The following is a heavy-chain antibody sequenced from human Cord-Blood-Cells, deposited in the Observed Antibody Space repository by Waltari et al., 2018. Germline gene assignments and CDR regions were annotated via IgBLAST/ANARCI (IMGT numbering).Heavy chain of an antibody. Sequence: VQLVESGGGVVQPGRSLRLSCAASGFTFSSYGMHWVRQAPGKGLEWVAVISYDGSNKYYAGSVKGRFTISREKSKNTLYLQMNSLRAEDTAVYYCAGRGGFDYWGQGTLVTVSS. CDR2: ISYDGSNK. CDR3: AGRGGFDY. V-gene: IGHV3-30*03. D-gene: IGHD3-10*01. J-gene: IGHJ4*02. CDR1: GFTFSSYG.